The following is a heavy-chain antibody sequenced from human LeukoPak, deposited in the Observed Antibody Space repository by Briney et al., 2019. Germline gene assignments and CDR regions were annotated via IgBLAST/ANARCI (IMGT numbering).Heavy chain of an antibody. D-gene: IGHD4-17*01. CDR1: SGSLSGYS. CDR2: ISHSGIT. J-gene: IGHJ4*02. CDR3: TRQSGTVTPIDY. Sequence: SETLPLTCAVSSGSLSGYSWGWIRQPPGKGLEWVGEISHSGITNYNASLKSRVTISLNKSEIQFSLMLSSVTAADTAVYYCTRQSGTVTPIDYWSQGALVTVSS. V-gene: IGHV4-34*01.